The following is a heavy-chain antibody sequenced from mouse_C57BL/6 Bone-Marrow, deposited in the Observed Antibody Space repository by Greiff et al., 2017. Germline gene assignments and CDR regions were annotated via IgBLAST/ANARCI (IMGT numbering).Heavy chain of an antibody. D-gene: IGHD2-4*01. J-gene: IGHJ2*01. V-gene: IGHV8-8*01. Sequence: QVTLKESGPGILQPSQTLSLTCSFSGFSLSTFGMGVGWIRQPSGKGLEWLAHIWWDDDKYYNPALKSRLTISKDTSKNQVFLKIANVDTADTSTHYCARVPYDYDSYYFDYWGQGTTLTVSS. CDR3: ARVPYDYDSYYFDY. CDR2: IWWDDDK. CDR1: GFSLSTFGMG.